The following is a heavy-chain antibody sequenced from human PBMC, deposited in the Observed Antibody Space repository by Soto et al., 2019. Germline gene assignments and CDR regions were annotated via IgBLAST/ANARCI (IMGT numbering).Heavy chain of an antibody. Sequence: GGSLRLSCAASGFTFNSYWMSWVRQAPGKGLEWVANIKQDGSEKYYVDSVKGRFTISRDNAKNSLYLQMNSLRAEDTAVYYCASFHDFWSGYPPADYWGQGTLVTVSS. CDR1: GFTFNSYW. V-gene: IGHV3-7*01. D-gene: IGHD3-3*01. J-gene: IGHJ4*02. CDR3: ASFHDFWSGYPPADY. CDR2: IKQDGSEK.